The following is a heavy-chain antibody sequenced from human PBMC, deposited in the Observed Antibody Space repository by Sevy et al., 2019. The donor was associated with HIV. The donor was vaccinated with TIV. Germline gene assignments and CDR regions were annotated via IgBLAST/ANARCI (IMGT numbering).Heavy chain of an antibody. D-gene: IGHD2-8*01. Sequence: GGSLRLSCAASGFTFSSYNMNWVRQAPGKGLEWVSYISSSSSTIYYADSVKGRFTISRDNAKNSLYLQMNNLRAEDTAVYYCARDGNGLFDYWGQGTLVTVSS. CDR2: ISSSSSTI. CDR3: ARDGNGLFDY. J-gene: IGHJ4*02. V-gene: IGHV3-48*01. CDR1: GFTFSSYN.